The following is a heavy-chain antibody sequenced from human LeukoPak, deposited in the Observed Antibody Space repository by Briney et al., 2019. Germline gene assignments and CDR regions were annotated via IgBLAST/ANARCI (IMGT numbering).Heavy chain of an antibody. CDR1: GFTFSSYA. D-gene: IGHD2-21*01. V-gene: IGHV3-23*01. Sequence: PGGSLRLSCAASGFTFSSYAMSLVRQAPGKGLEWVSAISGSGGSTYYADSVKGRFTISRDNSKNTLYLQMNSLRAEDTAVYYCAKDQATLGGDSNWFDPWGQGTLVTVSS. CDR3: AKDQATLGGDSNWFDP. CDR2: ISGSGGST. J-gene: IGHJ5*02.